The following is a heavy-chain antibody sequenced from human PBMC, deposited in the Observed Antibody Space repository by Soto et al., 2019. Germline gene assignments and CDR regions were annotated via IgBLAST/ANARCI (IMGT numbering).Heavy chain of an antibody. CDR1: GYPFTSYG. V-gene: IGHV1-18*04. J-gene: IGHJ6*01. D-gene: IGHD3-3*01. CDR3: ARVYYDFWSGYGAEYYGMDV. Sequence: GASVKVCFKAYGYPFTSYGISLVREAPGQGLEWTGWISAYNGNTNYAQKLQGRVTMTTDTSTSTAYMELRSLRSDDTAVYYCARVYYDFWSGYGAEYYGMDVWGQGTPVTVSS. CDR2: ISAYNGNT.